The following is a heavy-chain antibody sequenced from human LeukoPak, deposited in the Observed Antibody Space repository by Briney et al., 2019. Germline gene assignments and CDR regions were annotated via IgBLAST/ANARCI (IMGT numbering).Heavy chain of an antibody. J-gene: IGHJ4*02. Sequence: PGGSLRLSCVASGFTFSDYYMAWIRQAPGKGLEWISYISNGGSSIYYADSVQGRFTISRDNAKNLVYLQMNSLRAEDTAVYYCARERATFDFWSPYYSYWRQGTLVTVSS. CDR2: ISNGGSSI. D-gene: IGHD3-3*01. CDR1: GFTFSDYY. CDR3: ARERATFDFWSPYYSY. V-gene: IGHV3-11*01.